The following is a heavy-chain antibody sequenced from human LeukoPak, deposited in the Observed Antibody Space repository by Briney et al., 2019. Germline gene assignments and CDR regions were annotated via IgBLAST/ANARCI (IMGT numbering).Heavy chain of an antibody. CDR1: GGSISSYY. Sequence: ASETLSLTCTVSGGSISSYYWSWIRQPPGKGLEWIGYIYYSGSTNYNPSLKSRVTIAVDTSKNQFSLKLSSVTAADTAVYHCAGIGRYYYYMDVWGKGTTVTISS. J-gene: IGHJ6*03. V-gene: IGHV4-59*01. CDR3: AGIGRYYYYMDV. CDR2: IYYSGST. D-gene: IGHD1-26*01.